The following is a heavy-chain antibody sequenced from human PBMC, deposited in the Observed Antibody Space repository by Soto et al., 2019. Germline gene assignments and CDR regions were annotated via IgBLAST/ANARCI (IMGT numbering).Heavy chain of an antibody. V-gene: IGHV4-38-2*02. J-gene: IGHJ5*02. CDR1: GFTFSDYY. CDR2: IFHSGST. Sequence: GSLRLSCAASGFTFSDYYMSWIRQAPGKGLEWIASIFHSGSTYYNPSLKSRVTISLDTSKNQFSLKLRSVTAADTAMYFCARETTSYNWFDPWGQGTLVTVSS. D-gene: IGHD4-17*01. CDR3: ARETTSYNWFDP.